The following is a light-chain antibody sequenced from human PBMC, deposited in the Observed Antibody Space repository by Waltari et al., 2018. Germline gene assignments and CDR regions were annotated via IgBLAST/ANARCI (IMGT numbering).Light chain of an antibody. CDR2: GAS. CDR1: QSLGKNY. V-gene: IGKV3-20*01. J-gene: IGKJ2*01. Sequence: IVLTQSPGTLSLSPGDRASLSCKASQSLGKNYLAWSQHKPGQAPRLLITGASSRAAGIPDRCSGSGSGTAFTLTISRLEPEDFAVYYCQQYASSVLYTFGQGTKLEIK. CDR3: QQYASSVLYT.